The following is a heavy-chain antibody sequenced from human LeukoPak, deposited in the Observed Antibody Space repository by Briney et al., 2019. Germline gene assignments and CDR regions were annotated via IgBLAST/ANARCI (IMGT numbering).Heavy chain of an antibody. CDR3: AKLHAVVTPVVDY. J-gene: IGHJ4*02. CDR1: GFTFSSYG. Sequence: GGSLRLSCAASGFTFSSYGMHWVRQAPGKGLEWVAVISYDGSNKYYADSVKGRFTISRDNSKNTLYLQMNSLRAEDTAVYYCAKLHAVVTPVVDYWGQGTLVTVSS. D-gene: IGHD4-23*01. V-gene: IGHV3-30*18. CDR2: ISYDGSNK.